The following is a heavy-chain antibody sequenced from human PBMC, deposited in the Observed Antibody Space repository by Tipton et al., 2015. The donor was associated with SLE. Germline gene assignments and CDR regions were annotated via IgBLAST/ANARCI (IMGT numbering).Heavy chain of an antibody. CDR2: IYYSGST. CDR3: ARQKSSGYYFDY. V-gene: IGHV4-39*07. D-gene: IGHD6-19*01. Sequence: TLSLTCTVSGGSISSSSYYWGWIRHPPGKGLEWIGSIYYSGSTYYNPSLKSRVTISVDTSKNQFSLKLSSVTAADTAVYYCARQKSSGYYFDYWGQGTLVTVSS. CDR1: GGSISSSSYY. J-gene: IGHJ4*02.